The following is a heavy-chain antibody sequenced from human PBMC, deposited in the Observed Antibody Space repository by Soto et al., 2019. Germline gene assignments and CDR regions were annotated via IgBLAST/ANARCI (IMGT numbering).Heavy chain of an antibody. V-gene: IGHV4-59*01. CDR3: ARVSTYYDFWSGPTPGMDV. J-gene: IGHJ6*02. CDR2: IYYSGST. D-gene: IGHD3-3*01. CDR1: GGSISSYY. Sequence: PSETLSLTCTVSGGSISSYYWSWIRQPPGKGLEWIGYIYYSGSTNYNPSLKSRVTISVDTSKNQFSLKLSSVTAADTAVYYCARVSTYYDFWSGPTPGMDVWGQGTTVTVSS.